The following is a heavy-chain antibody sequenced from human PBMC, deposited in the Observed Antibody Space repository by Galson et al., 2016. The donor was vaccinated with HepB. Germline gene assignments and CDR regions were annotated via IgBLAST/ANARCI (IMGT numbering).Heavy chain of an antibody. CDR2: TAYRSQWLY. J-gene: IGHJ5*02. Sequence: CAISGDSVSGNTATWNWIRQSPSRGLEWLGMTAYRSQWLYVYAPSLKGRITIKPDTSTNQFSLHLTSVTPVDTAIYYCARSAYFEEWLDPWGQGTPVTVSS. V-gene: IGHV6-1*01. CDR1: GDSVSGNTAT. D-gene: IGHD2/OR15-2a*01. CDR3: ARSAYFEEWLDP.